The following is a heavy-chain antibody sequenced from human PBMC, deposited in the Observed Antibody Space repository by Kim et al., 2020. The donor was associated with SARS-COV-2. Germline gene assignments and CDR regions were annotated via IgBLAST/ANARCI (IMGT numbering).Heavy chain of an antibody. D-gene: IGHD2-21*02. V-gene: IGHV4-59*01. CDR2: TYSSGST. J-gene: IGHJ4*02. Sequence: SETLSLTCVVSGGYLGSYYWTWVRQPPGKGLEWIGYTYSSGSTKYNPSLTGRVVISPDTSKNQVFLNLTSVTAADTALYFCARGNVVTSLDSWGRGILVSVSA. CDR3: ARGNVVTSLDS. CDR1: GGYLGSYY.